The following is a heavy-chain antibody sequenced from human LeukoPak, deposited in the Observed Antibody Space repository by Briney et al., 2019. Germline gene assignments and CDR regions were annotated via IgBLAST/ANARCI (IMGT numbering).Heavy chain of an antibody. J-gene: IGHJ5*02. V-gene: IGHV4-59*01. CDR2: IYYSGST. CDR1: GGSISSYY. Sequence: SETLSLTCTVSGGSISSYYWSWIRQPPGKGLEWIGYIYYSGSTNYNPSLKSRVTISVDTSKNQISLKLSSVTAADTAVYYCAGSYGSGSYYKLWFDPWGQGTLVTVSS. D-gene: IGHD3-10*01. CDR3: AGSYGSGSYYKLWFDP.